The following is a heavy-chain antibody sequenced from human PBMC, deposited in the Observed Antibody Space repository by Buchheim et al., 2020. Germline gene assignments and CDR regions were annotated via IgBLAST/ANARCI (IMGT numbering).Heavy chain of an antibody. Sequence: QVQLVESGGGVVQPGRSLRLSCAASGFTFSSYAMHWVRQAPGKGLEWVAVISYDGSNKYYADSVKGRFTISRDNSKNTLYLQMNSLRAEDTAVYYCARDQKGDYDHYGYGMDVWGQGTT. J-gene: IGHJ6*02. CDR1: GFTFSSYA. V-gene: IGHV3-30-3*01. CDR3: ARDQKGDYDHYGYGMDV. D-gene: IGHD4-17*01. CDR2: ISYDGSNK.